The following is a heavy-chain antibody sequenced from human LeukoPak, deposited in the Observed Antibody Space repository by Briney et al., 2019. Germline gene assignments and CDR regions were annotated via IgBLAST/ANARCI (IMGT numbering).Heavy chain of an antibody. J-gene: IGHJ6*03. V-gene: IGHV4-34*01. Sequence: PSETLSLTCAVYGGSFSGYYWSWIRQPPGKGLEWIGEINHSGSTNYNPSLKSRVTISVDTSKSQFSLKLSSVTAADTAVYYCARSYSSSWYPTYYYYYMDVWGKGTTVTVSS. D-gene: IGHD6-13*01. CDR1: GGSFSGYY. CDR2: INHSGST. CDR3: ARSYSSSWYPTYYYYYMDV.